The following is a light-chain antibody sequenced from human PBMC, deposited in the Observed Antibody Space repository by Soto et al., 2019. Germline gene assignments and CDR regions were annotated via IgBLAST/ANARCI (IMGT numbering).Light chain of an antibody. CDR1: QSVTSRY. CDR2: GIS. Sequence: ENVWTQSPGTLSLHPGEVATLSCRATQSVTSRYFAWYQQKPGQAPRLLIYGISSRSTDIPDRFSGSGAGTDYTLTIIRLEPEDFGVYYCQQYSTFPHTFGQGTKLEVK. V-gene: IGKV3-20*01. CDR3: QQYSTFPHT. J-gene: IGKJ2*01.